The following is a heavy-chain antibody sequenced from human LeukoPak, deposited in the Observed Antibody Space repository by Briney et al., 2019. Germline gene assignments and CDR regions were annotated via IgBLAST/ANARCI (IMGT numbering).Heavy chain of an antibody. CDR1: GYTFTSYD. CDR2: MNPNSGNT. D-gene: IGHD6-13*01. Sequence: ASVKVSCKASGYTFTSYDINWVRQATGQGLEWMGWMNPNSGNTGYAQKFQGRVTMTRNTSISTAYMELSSLRSEDTAVYYCAKDPRKNLAASSYYYYYGMDVWGQGTTVTVSS. V-gene: IGHV1-8*01. J-gene: IGHJ6*02. CDR3: AKDPRKNLAASSYYYYYGMDV.